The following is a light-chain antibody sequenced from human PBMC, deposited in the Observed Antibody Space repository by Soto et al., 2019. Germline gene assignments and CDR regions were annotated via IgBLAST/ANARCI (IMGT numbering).Light chain of an antibody. Sequence: QAVVTQEPSLTVSPGGTVTLTCTSSTGAVTSDYYPNWFQQKPGQAPRALIYSASSKDSWTPARFSGSLLGGKAALTLSGVQPEDKAEYSCLLYYGGARVFGNGTKVTVL. J-gene: IGLJ1*01. CDR1: TGAVTSDYY. V-gene: IGLV7-43*01. CDR3: LLYYGGARV. CDR2: SAS.